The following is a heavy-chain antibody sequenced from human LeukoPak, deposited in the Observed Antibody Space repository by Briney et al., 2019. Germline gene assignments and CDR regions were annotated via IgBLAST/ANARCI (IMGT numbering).Heavy chain of an antibody. Sequence: PSETLSLTCTVSGGSISSSSYYWGWIRQPPGKGLEWIGSIYYSGSTYYNPSLKSRVTISVDTSKNQFSLKLSSVTAADTAVYYCAPLTRTDYFDYWGQGTLVTVSS. CDR1: GGSISSSSYY. D-gene: IGHD1-1*01. CDR2: IYYSGST. V-gene: IGHV4-39*01. CDR3: APLTRTDYFDY. J-gene: IGHJ4*02.